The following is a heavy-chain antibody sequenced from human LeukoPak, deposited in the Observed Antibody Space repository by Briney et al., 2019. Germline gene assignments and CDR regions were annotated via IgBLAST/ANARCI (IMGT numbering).Heavy chain of an antibody. CDR2: ISYDGSNK. D-gene: IGHD2-2*01. CDR1: GFTFSSYG. Sequence: GGSLRLSCAASGFTFSSYGMSWVRQAPGKGLEWVAVISYDGSNKYYADSVKGRFTISRDNSKNTLYLQMNSLRAEDTAVYYCARDLPSSTSDWGQGTLVTVSS. CDR3: ARDLPSSTSD. J-gene: IGHJ4*02. V-gene: IGHV3-30*03.